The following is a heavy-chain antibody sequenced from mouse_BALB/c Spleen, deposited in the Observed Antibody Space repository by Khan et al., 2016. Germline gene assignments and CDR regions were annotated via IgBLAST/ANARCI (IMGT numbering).Heavy chain of an antibody. CDR1: GFSLTSYG. CDR3: ARHYGSSYWYFDV. CDR2: IWSDGST. D-gene: IGHD1-1*01. J-gene: IGHJ1*01. V-gene: IGHV2-6-1*01. Sequence: QVQLKESGPGLVAPSQSLSITCTISGFSLTSYGVHWVRQPPGKGLEWLVVIWSDGSTTYNSALKSRLSISKDNSKSQVFLQMNSLQTDDTAMYYCARHYGSSYWYFDVWCAGTTVTVSS.